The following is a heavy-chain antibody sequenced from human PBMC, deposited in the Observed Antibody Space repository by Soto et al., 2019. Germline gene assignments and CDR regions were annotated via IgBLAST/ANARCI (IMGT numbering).Heavy chain of an antibody. J-gene: IGHJ3*02. CDR2: IIPIFGTA. V-gene: IGHV1-69*13. CDR3: ARGKMDGRPDSAFDI. Sequence: SVKFSCKASGGTFSSYAISWVRQAPGQGLEWMGGIIPIFGTANYAQKFQGRVTITADESTSTAYMELSSLRSEDTAVYYCARGKMDGRPDSAFDIWGQGTMVTVSS. D-gene: IGHD1-26*01. CDR1: GGTFSSYA.